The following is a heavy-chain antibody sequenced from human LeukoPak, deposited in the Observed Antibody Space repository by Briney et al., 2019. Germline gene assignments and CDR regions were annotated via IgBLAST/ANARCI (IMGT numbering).Heavy chain of an antibody. CDR3: ARGEGSRLPFDY. V-gene: IGHV4-4*07. Sequence: SETLSLTCTVSGASISDYYWSWIRQPAGKGLEWIGRLYHNKNIDYNPPLKSRVTMSVDTSKNQLSLKLNSVTAADTAVYYCARGEGSRLPFDYWGQGILVTVSS. J-gene: IGHJ4*02. CDR2: LYHNKNI. CDR1: GASISDYY.